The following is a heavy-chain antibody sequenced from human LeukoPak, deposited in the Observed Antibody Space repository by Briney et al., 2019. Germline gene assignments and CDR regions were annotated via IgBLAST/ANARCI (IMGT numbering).Heavy chain of an antibody. CDR1: GDSISSYY. D-gene: IGHD2-2*02. J-gene: IGHJ4*02. Sequence: SETLSLTCTVSGDSISSYYWSWIRQPPGKGLEWIGYIYYSGNTNYNPSLKSRVTISVDTSKNQFSLKLSSVTAADTAVYYCARQRYCSCTSCYTYFDYWGQGTLVTVSS. V-gene: IGHV4-59*08. CDR3: ARQRYCSCTSCYTYFDY. CDR2: IYYSGNT.